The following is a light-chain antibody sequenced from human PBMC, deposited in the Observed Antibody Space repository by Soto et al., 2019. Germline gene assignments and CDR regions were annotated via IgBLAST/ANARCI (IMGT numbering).Light chain of an antibody. CDR2: AAS. CDR1: QYISTY. CDR3: QQSYSAPRT. Sequence: DIQMTQSPSSLSASLGDTVTITCRASQYISTYLNWYQQKPGKAPNLLIYAASSLQSGVPSRFSGSGSGTDFTLTISSLQPEDFTTYYCQQSYSAPRTFGQGTKVEIK. J-gene: IGKJ1*01. V-gene: IGKV1-39*01.